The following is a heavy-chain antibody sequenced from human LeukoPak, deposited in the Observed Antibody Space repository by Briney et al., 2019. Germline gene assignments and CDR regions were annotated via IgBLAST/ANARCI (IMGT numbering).Heavy chain of an antibody. J-gene: IGHJ4*02. CDR2: IYYSGST. V-gene: IGHV4-39*01. D-gene: IGHD3-3*01. Sequence: SETLSLTCTVSGGSISSSSYYWGWIRQPPGKGLEWIGSIYYSGSTYYNPSLKSRVTISVDTSKNQFSLKLSSVTAADTAVYYCARHSSGLEWLLPFDYWGQGTLATVSS. CDR3: ARHSSGLEWLLPFDY. CDR1: GGSISSSSYY.